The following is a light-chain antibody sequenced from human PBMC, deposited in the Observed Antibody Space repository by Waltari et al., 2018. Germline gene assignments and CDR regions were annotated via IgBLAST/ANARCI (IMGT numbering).Light chain of an antibody. CDR3: CSYAGSDTFHYV. V-gene: IGLV2-23*02. CDR2: EIN. Sequence: HSALTQPASVSGSPGQSITLSCTGSDNDVRRYTLVSWYQPHPGKAPKLIIYEINKRPSGVSNRFSGSKSGNTASLTISGLQIEDEADYHCCSYAGSDTFHYVFGSGTQVTVL. CDR1: DNDVRRYTL. J-gene: IGLJ1*01.